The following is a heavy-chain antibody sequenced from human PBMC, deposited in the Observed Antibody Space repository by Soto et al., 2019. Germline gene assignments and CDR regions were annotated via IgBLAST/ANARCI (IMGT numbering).Heavy chain of an antibody. CDR2: ISGSGSTM. D-gene: IGHD2-8*01. CDR3: AGGGVY. Sequence: GGSLRLSCEATGFTFSSHEMNWIRQTPGKRLEWIAKISGSGSTMNYADSVKGRFTISRDNVQRTLHLQMDSLRVEDTGVYYWAGGGVYWGRGTLVTVSS. J-gene: IGHJ1*01. CDR1: GFTFSSHE. V-gene: IGHV3-48*03.